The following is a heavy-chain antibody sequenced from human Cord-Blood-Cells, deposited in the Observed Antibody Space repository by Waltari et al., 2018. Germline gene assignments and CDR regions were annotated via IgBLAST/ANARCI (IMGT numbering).Heavy chain of an antibody. D-gene: IGHD6-13*01. CDR3: ARESLSWSFDY. CDR2: IKQDGSEK. J-gene: IGHJ4*02. Sequence: EVQLVESGGGLVQPGGSLSLSCAASGFTFSRYWKGWVRQAPGKGLEWVANIKQDGSEKYYVDSVKGRFTISRDNAKNSLYLQMNSLRAEDTAVYYCARESLSWSFDYWGQGTLVTVSS. CDR1: GFTFSRYW. V-gene: IGHV3-7*01.